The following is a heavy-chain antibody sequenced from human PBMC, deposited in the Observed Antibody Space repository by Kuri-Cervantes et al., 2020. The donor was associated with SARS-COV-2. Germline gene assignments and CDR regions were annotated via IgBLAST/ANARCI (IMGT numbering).Heavy chain of an antibody. CDR1: GFNFNSFF. CDR2: ISDNSKSI. Sequence: GGSLRLSCAAPGFNFNSFFMNWVRQAPGRGLEWVSYISDNSKSIYYADSVKGRFTISRDYAKNSLYLQMNGLRAEDTAVYYCASGTTGWDFDNWGQGTLVTVSS. D-gene: IGHD6-19*01. J-gene: IGHJ4*02. CDR3: ASGTTGWDFDN. V-gene: IGHV3-48*01.